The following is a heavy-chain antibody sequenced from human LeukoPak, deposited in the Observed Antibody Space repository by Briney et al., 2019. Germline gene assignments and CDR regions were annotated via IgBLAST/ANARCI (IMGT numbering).Heavy chain of an antibody. Sequence: PGGSLRLSXAASGFTFSSYAMSWVRQAPGKGLEWVSAISGSGGSTYYADSVKGRFTISRNNSKNTLYLQMNSLRAEDTAVYYCAKSALNYYDSSGPDYWGQGTLVTVSS. D-gene: IGHD3-22*01. CDR3: AKSALNYYDSSGPDY. CDR1: GFTFSSYA. CDR2: ISGSGGST. V-gene: IGHV3-23*01. J-gene: IGHJ4*02.